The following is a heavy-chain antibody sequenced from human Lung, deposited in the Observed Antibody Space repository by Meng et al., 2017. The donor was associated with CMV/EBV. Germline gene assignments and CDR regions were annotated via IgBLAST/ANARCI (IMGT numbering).Heavy chain of an antibody. V-gene: IGHV3-30*04. CDR2: VSYDGSHK. Sequence: GGPXRLXXAASGFTFSSSAMHWVRQAPGKGLEWVAVVSYDGSHKYYADSVKGRFTISRDNSKNSLYLQMNSLRAEDTALYYCSRESFERALVIGDRRPYFYYGMDVWGQGTTVXVSS. D-gene: IGHD2-21*01. CDR3: SRESFERALVIGDRRPYFYYGMDV. CDR1: GFTFSSSA. J-gene: IGHJ6*02.